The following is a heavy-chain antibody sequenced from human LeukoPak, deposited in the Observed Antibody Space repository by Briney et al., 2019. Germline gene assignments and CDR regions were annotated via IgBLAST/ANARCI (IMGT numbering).Heavy chain of an antibody. V-gene: IGHV3-33*01. Sequence: GGSLRLSCAASGFTFSDYGFHWVRQAPCKGLEWVAVIWYDGTKKYYADSVKGRFTISRDDSKNTLDLQMNSLRAVDTAVYYCARDGCSTTSCFDYWGQGALVTVSS. J-gene: IGHJ4*02. CDR1: GFTFSDYG. D-gene: IGHD2/OR15-2a*01. CDR2: IWYDGTKK. CDR3: ARDGCSTTSCFDY.